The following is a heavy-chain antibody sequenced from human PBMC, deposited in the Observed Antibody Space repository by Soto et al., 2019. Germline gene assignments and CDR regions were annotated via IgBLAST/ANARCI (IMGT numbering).Heavy chain of an antibody. CDR2: IWYDGSNK. CDR3: AREYCGGTCSSGMDV. CDR1: GFTISSYG. V-gene: IGHV3-33*01. D-gene: IGHD2-21*02. J-gene: IGHJ6*02. Sequence: PGGSLRLSCVASGFTISSYGMHWVRQAPGKGLEWVAVIWYDGSNKYYADSVKGRFTISRGNSKNTLNLQMTSLRVEDTAVYYCAREYCGGTCSSGMDVWGQGTTVIVSS.